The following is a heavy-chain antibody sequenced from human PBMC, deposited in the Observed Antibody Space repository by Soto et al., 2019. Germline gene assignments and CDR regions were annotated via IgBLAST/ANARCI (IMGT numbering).Heavy chain of an antibody. J-gene: IGHJ4*02. CDR2: IYYSGST. Sequence: SETLSLTCTVSGGSISSGGYYWSWIRQHPGKGLEWIGYIYYSGSTYYNPSLKSRVTISVDTSKNQFSLKLSSVTAADTAVYYCARLPIGYSYGSGGSGYFDYWGQGTLVTVSS. CDR1: GGSISSGGYY. V-gene: IGHV4-31*03. D-gene: IGHD5-18*01. CDR3: ARLPIGYSYGSGGSGYFDY.